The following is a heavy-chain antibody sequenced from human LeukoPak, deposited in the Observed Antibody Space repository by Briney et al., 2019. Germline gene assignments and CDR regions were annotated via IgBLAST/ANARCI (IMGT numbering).Heavy chain of an antibody. V-gene: IGHV1-18*04. CDR1: GYTFTGYY. Sequence: ASVKVSCKASGYTFTGYYMHWVRQAPGQGLEWMGWISAYNGNTSYAQKLQGRVTMTTDTSTSTAYMELRSLRSDDTAVYYCARTPRCSGGSCYGNWFDPWGQGTLVTVSS. J-gene: IGHJ5*02. CDR3: ARTPRCSGGSCYGNWFDP. D-gene: IGHD2-15*01. CDR2: ISAYNGNT.